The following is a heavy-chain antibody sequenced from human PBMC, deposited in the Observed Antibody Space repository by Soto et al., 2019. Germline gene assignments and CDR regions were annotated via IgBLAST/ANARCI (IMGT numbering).Heavy chain of an antibody. CDR3: ARPYCGSNSCHNWFDP. J-gene: IGHJ5*02. V-gene: IGHV1-2*02. Sequence: AASVKVSCKASGYIFTDYYMNWVRQAPGQGLEWMGWINPNSGGTNFAQKFQGRVTMTTDTSISTAYMELSGLTSDDTAVYYCARPYCGSNSCHNWFDPWGQGTLVTVSS. D-gene: IGHD2-2*01. CDR1: GYIFTDYY. CDR2: INPNSGGT.